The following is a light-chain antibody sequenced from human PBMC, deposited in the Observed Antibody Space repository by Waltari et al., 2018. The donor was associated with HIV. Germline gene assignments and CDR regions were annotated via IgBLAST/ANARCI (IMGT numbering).Light chain of an antibody. J-gene: IGLJ2*01. V-gene: IGLV2-8*01. Sequence: QSALTQPHSASGSPGQSVTISCTGTSSDIGAYNYVSWFQQHPGKAPKLIFFDVSKRPSGVPDRFSGSKSGNTASLTVSGLQAEDEADYYCASHAGSKDVFGGGTKLTVL. CDR2: DVS. CDR1: SSDIGAYNY. CDR3: ASHAGSKDV.